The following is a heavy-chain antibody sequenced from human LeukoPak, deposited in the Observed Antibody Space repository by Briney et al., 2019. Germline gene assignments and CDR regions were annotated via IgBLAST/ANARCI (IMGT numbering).Heavy chain of an antibody. CDR3: ASDIAAAGVFTFDY. J-gene: IGHJ4*02. D-gene: IGHD6-13*01. CDR1: GGSISSYY. V-gene: IGHV4-59*01. CDR2: IYYSGIT. Sequence: SETLSLTCTVSGGSISSYYWSWIRQPPGKGLEWIGYIYYSGITNYNPSLKNRVTISVDTSKNQFSLKLSSVTAADTAVYYCASDIAAAGVFTFDYWGQGTLVTVSS.